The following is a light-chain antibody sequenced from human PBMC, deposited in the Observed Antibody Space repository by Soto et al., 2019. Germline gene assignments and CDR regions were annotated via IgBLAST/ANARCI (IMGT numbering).Light chain of an antibody. J-gene: IGKJ1*01. V-gene: IGKV3-20*01. Sequence: EIVLTQSPGTLSLSQGERATLSCRASQTFTTSSLAWYQQKPGQAPRLLISGASNRATGIPDRFSGSGSGTDFTLTISRLEPEDFAVYYCQQYDRSPRTFGQGTKVEIK. CDR3: QQYDRSPRT. CDR2: GAS. CDR1: QTFTTSS.